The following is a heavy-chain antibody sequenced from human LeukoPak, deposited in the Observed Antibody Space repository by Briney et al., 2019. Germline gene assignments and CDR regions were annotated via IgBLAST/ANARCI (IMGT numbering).Heavy chain of an antibody. J-gene: IGHJ3*02. D-gene: IGHD4-17*01. V-gene: IGHV1-46*01. Sequence: ASVKVSCKESGYTFTSYYIHWVPQAPGQGLEWMGLMNPSAGNTAYAQKFQGRGSMTSDTSTSTGYMELSSLRSEDTAVYYCARQKNDYGDYPDAFDIWGQGTMVTVSS. CDR2: MNPSAGNT. CDR1: GYTFTSYY. CDR3: ARQKNDYGDYPDAFDI.